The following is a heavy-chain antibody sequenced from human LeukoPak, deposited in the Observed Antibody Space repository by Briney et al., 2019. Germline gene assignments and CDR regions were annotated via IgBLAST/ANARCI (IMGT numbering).Heavy chain of an antibody. J-gene: IGHJ4*02. CDR1: GFTFSSYW. V-gene: IGHV3-23*01. CDR3: ARSLNRYCSGGTCFNFDY. D-gene: IGHD2-15*01. CDR2: ISSGGVNT. Sequence: GGSLRLSCAASGFTFSSYWMYWVRQPPGKGLEWVSSISSGGVNTFYADSVKGRFTISRDNSKNTLYLQMNSLRAEDTAIYYCARSLNRYCSGGTCFNFDYWGQGTVVTVSS.